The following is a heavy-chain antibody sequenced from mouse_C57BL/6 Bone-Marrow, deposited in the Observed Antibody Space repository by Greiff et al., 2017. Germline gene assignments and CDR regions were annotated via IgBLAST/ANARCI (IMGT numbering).Heavy chain of an antibody. CDR3: ARGYYGSSSWYFDV. Sequence: VQLQQPGAELVKPGASVKLSCKASGYTFTSYWMHWVKQRPGQGLEWIGMIHPNSGSTNYNEKFKSKATLTVDKSSSTAYMQLSSLTSEDSAVYYCARGYYGSSSWYFDVWGKGTTVTVSS. D-gene: IGHD1-1*01. CDR2: IHPNSGST. V-gene: IGHV1-64*01. CDR1: GYTFTSYW. J-gene: IGHJ1*03.